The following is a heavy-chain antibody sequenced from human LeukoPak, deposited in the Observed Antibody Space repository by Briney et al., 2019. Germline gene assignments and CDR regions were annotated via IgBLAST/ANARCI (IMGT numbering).Heavy chain of an antibody. J-gene: IGHJ6*03. CDR3: ARGLQDIVVVVAASPYYYYMDV. Sequence: SETLSLTCTVSGGSISSYYWSWIRQPPGKGVEWIGYIYYSGSTNYNPSLKSRVTISVDTSKNQFSLKLSSVTAADTAVYYCARGLQDIVVVVAASPYYYYMDVWGKGTTVTVSS. CDR1: GGSISSYY. CDR2: IYYSGST. V-gene: IGHV4-59*01. D-gene: IGHD2-15*01.